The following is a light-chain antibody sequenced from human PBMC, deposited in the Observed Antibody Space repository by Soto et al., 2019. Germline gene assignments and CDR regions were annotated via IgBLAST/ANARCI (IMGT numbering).Light chain of an antibody. J-gene: IGLJ1*01. V-gene: IGLV2-14*01. Sequence: QSVLTQPASVSGSPGQSISISCTGTSSDVGGYKYVSWHQQHPGKAPKLMIYDVSSRPSGVSNRFSGSKSGNTASLTISGLQAEDEADYYCSSYTSISLYVFGTGTKLTVL. CDR1: SSDVGGYKY. CDR3: SSYTSISLYV. CDR2: DVS.